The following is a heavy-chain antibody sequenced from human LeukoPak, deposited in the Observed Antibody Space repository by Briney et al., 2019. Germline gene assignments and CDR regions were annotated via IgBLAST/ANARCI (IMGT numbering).Heavy chain of an antibody. J-gene: IGHJ6*02. CDR3: TTSMVRGVIISPYYGMDV. D-gene: IGHD3-10*01. CDR2: IKSKTDGGTT. V-gene: IGHV3-15*01. Sequence: GGSLRLSCAASGFTFSNAWMSWVRQAPGKGLEWVGRIKSKTDGGTTDYAAPVKGRFTISRDDSKNTLYLQMNSLKTEDTAVYYCTTSMVRGVIISPYYGMDVWGQGTTVTVSS. CDR1: GFTFSNAW.